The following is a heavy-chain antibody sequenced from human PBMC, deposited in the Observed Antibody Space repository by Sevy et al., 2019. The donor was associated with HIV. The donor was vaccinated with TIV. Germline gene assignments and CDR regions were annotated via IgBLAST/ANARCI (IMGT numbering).Heavy chain of an antibody. CDR3: AKGDRTFYGSDV. J-gene: IGHJ6*02. CDR2: ISGSGGST. D-gene: IGHD2-15*01. Sequence: GGSLRLSCAASGFIFSTYTMTWVRQAPGKGLEWVSGISGSGGSTYYADSLKGRFTIFRDKSKSTLHLQMNSPRAEDPALYYCAKGDRTFYGSDVWPQGTTLTVSS. V-gene: IGHV3-23*01. CDR1: GFIFSTYT.